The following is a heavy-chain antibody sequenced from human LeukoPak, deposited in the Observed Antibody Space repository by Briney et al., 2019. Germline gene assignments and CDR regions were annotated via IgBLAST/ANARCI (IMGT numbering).Heavy chain of an antibody. D-gene: IGHD6-19*01. CDR3: ASLSVAGTSIDY. CDR2: IYYSGST. V-gene: IGHV4-59*01. CDR1: GGSISSYY. J-gene: IGHJ4*02. Sequence: PSETLSLTCTVSGGSISSYYWSWIWQPPGKGLEWIGYIYYSGSTNYNPSLKSRVTISVDTSKNQFSLKLSSVTAADTAVYYCASLSVAGTSIDYWGQGTLVTVSS.